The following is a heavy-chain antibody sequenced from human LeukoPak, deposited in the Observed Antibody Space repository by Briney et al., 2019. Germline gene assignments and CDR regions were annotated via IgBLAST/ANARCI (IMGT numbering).Heavy chain of an antibody. CDR1: GGSISSYY. J-gene: IGHJ5*02. V-gene: IGHV4-59*13. D-gene: IGHD3-10*01. CDR2: ISYSGTT. Sequence: SETLSLTCTVSGGSISSYYWSWMRQPPGKGLEWIGYISYSGTTNYNPSLKSRLTISLDTSNNQFSLKLSSVTAADTAVYYCARDQGNEGNWFAPWGQGTLVTVSS. CDR3: ARDQGNEGNWFAP.